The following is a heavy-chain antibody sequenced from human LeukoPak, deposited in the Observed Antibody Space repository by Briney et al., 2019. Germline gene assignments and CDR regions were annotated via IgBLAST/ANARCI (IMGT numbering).Heavy chain of an antibody. Sequence: GGSLRLSCVASGFTVSSNYMNWVRQAPGKGLEWVSVIYTGGSPYYADSVKGRFTFSRDNSKNTLYLQINSLRAEDTAVYFCARVAARRYFDYWGQGTLVTVSS. D-gene: IGHD6-6*01. J-gene: IGHJ4*02. CDR3: ARVAARRYFDY. CDR2: IYTGGSP. V-gene: IGHV3-53*01. CDR1: GFTVSSNY.